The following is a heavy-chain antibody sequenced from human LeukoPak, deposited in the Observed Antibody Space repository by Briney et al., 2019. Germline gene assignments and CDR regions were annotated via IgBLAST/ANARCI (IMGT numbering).Heavy chain of an antibody. Sequence: SETLSLTCTVSGGSISSYYWSWIRHSPGKGLESLGYIYYTGSTNYNPSLKSRVTISVDTSKNQFSLKLSSVTAADTAVYYFAGGGYFNDCRCFGAFDIWGHGTMVPVSS. D-gene: IGHD3-22*01. CDR1: GGSISSYY. V-gene: IGHV4-59*08. CDR2: IYYTGST. J-gene: IGHJ3*02. CDR3: AGGGYFNDCRCFGAFDI.